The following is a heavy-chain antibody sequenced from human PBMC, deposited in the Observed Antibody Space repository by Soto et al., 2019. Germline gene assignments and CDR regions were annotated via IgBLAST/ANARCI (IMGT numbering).Heavy chain of an antibody. J-gene: IGHJ4*02. D-gene: IGHD6-19*01. Sequence: SEILSLTCTVSGGSISSSSHYWGWIRQPPGKGLEWIGTIYYIGSTYHNPSLKSRVSLSVDTSRNQFSLKLSSVTAADTAVYYCARRSSSGWILDYWGQGTLVTVSS. CDR3: ARRSSSGWILDY. V-gene: IGHV4-39*01. CDR2: IYYIGST. CDR1: GGSISSSSHY.